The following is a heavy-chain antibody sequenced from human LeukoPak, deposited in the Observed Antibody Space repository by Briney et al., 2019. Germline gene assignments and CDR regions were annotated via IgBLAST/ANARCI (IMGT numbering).Heavy chain of an antibody. V-gene: IGHV4-59*08. Sequence: SETLSLTCTVSGCSISSYYWSWIRQPPGKGLEWIGYIYYSGSTNYNPSLKSRVTISVDTSKNQFSLKLSSVTAADTAVYYCAGQYYYDSSGYQFFDYWGQGTLVTVSS. CDR1: GCSISSYY. CDR3: AGQYYYDSSGYQFFDY. J-gene: IGHJ4*02. CDR2: IYYSGST. D-gene: IGHD3-22*01.